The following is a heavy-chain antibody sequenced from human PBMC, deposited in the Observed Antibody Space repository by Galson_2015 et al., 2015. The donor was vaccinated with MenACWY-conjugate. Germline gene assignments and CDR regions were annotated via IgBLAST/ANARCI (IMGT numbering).Heavy chain of an antibody. V-gene: IGHV3-7*03. CDR2: IKQDGSEK. CDR1: GFTFNNYW. Sequence: SLRLSCAASGFTFNNYWMSWVRQVPGKGPEWVANIKQDGSEKYYVDSVRGRFTISRDNAKSSLFLQMNSLRAEDTAVYDCARDLGFYCSHNDCYSPYWGQGTVVTVSS. J-gene: IGHJ4*02. D-gene: IGHD2-15*01. CDR3: ARDLGFYCSHNDCYSPY.